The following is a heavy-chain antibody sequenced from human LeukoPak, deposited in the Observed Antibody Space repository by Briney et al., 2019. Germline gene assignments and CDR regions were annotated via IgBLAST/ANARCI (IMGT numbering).Heavy chain of an antibody. CDR3: ARDRRQFDP. CDR2: INTNTGSP. V-gene: IGHV7-4-1*02. J-gene: IGHJ5*02. Sequence: ASVKVSCKASGYTFTGYYMHWVRHAPAQGFEWMGCINTNTGSPTYAQGFTGRFVFSLDTSVSTAYLQISSLKAEDTAMYYCARDRRQFDPWGQGTLVIVSS. CDR1: GYTFTGYY.